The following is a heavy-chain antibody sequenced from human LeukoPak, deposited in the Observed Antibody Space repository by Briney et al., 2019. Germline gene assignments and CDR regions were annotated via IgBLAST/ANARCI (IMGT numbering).Heavy chain of an antibody. CDR2: TYYSGST. Sequence: SETLSLTCTVSGGSISSGDYYWSWIRQPPGKGLEWIGYTYYSGSTYYNPSLKSRVTISVDTSKNQFSLKLSSVTAADTAVYYCARGLQLWLPSYYYYMDVWGKGTTVTVYS. J-gene: IGHJ6*03. CDR3: ARGLQLWLPSYYYYMDV. D-gene: IGHD5-18*01. CDR1: GGSISSGDYY. V-gene: IGHV4-30-4*08.